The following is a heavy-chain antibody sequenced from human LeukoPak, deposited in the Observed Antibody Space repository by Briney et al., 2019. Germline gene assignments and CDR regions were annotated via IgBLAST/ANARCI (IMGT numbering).Heavy chain of an antibody. CDR3: ARARYSNYAGGFDY. CDR2: LWYDGSNT. Sequence: GRSLTLSCAASGFTLSSYGMHWVRQAPGKGLEWVAILWYDGSNTYYADSVKGRFTISRDNSKNTVYVQMNNLRAEDTAVYYCARARYSNYAGGFDYWGQGTLVSVSS. J-gene: IGHJ4*02. V-gene: IGHV3-33*01. D-gene: IGHD4-11*01. CDR1: GFTLSSYG.